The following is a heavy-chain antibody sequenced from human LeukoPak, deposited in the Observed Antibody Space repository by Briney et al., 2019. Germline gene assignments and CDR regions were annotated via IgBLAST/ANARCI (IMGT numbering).Heavy chain of an antibody. J-gene: IGHJ4*02. V-gene: IGHV1-69*13. D-gene: IGHD2-2*01. CDR1: GGTFSSYA. CDR2: IIPIFGTA. CDR3: ARAPPDYQLLYFDY. Sequence: AASVKVSCKASGGTFSSYAISWVRQAPGQGLEWMGGIIPIFGTANYAQKFQGRVTITADESTSTAYMELSSLRSEDTAVYYCARAPPDYQLLYFDYWGQGTLVTVSS.